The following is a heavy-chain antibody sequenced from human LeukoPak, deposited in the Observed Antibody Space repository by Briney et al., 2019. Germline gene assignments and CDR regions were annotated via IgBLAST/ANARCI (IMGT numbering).Heavy chain of an antibody. CDR2: INSDESST. D-gene: IGHD1-26*01. J-gene: IGHJ4*02. V-gene: IGHV3-74*01. CDR3: ARVKGELNFDY. CDR1: GFTFSSYW. Sequence: PGGSLRLSCAASGFTFSSYWMHWVRQAPGKGLVWVSRINSDESSTTYADSVKGRFTISRDNAKNTLYLQMNSLRAEDTAVYYCARVKGELNFDYWGQGTLVTVSS.